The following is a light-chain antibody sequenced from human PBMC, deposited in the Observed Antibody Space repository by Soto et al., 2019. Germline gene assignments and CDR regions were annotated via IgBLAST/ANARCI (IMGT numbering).Light chain of an antibody. J-gene: IGKJ1*01. V-gene: IGKV3-20*01. Sequence: EIVLTQSPTTLSLSPGERATLSCRASQSVNSNYLAWYQQKPGQAPRLLIYGASSRATGIPDRFSGSGSGTDFTLTISRLEPEDFAVFFCQHYDSSPPTFGQGTKVEIK. CDR3: QHYDSSPPT. CDR2: GAS. CDR1: QSVNSNY.